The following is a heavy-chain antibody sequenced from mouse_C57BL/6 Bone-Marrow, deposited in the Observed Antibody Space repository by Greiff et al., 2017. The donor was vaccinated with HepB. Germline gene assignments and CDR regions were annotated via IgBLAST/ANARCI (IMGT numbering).Heavy chain of an antibody. V-gene: IGHV1-81*01. CDR2: IYPRSGNT. CDR3: ARWRAQAIYAMDY. J-gene: IGHJ4*01. CDR1: GYTFTSYG. D-gene: IGHD3-2*02. Sequence: VQLQQSGAELARPGASVKLSCKASGYTFTSYGISWVKQRPGQGLEWIGEIYPRSGNTYYNEQFMGKATLTADKSSSTAYMVLRSLTSEDSAVYFCARWRAQAIYAMDYWGQGTSVTVSS.